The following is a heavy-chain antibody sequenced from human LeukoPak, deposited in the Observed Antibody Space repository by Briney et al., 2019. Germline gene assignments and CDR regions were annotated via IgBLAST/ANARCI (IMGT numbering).Heavy chain of an antibody. CDR3: ATGTYYYYGMDV. J-gene: IGHJ6*02. Sequence: SQTLSLTCAISGDSVSSHSAAWNWIRQSPSRGLEWLGRTYYRSKWYNDYAVSVKSRITINPDTSKNQFSLQLNSVTPEDAAVYYCATGTYYYYGMDVWGQGTTVTVSS. CDR2: TYYRSKWYN. CDR1: GDSVSSHSAA. D-gene: IGHD1-1*01. V-gene: IGHV6-1*01.